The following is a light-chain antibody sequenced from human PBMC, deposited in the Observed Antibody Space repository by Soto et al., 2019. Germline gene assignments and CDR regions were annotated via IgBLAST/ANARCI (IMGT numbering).Light chain of an antibody. Sequence: DIQMTQSPSTLSASVGDRVTITCRASQSISSWLAWYQQKPGKAPKLLIYDASSLDSGVPSRFSGSGSGTEFTLTISSLQADDCATYYCQQYNSYSPATFGQGTKLEIE. CDR3: QQYNSYSPAT. V-gene: IGKV1-5*01. J-gene: IGKJ2*01. CDR2: DAS. CDR1: QSISSW.